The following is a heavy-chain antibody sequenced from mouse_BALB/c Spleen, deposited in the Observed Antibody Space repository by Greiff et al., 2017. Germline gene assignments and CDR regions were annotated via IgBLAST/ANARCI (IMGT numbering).Heavy chain of an antibody. V-gene: IGHV7-3*02. CDR2: IRNKANGYTT. J-gene: IGHJ4*01. CDR1: GFTFTDYY. Sequence: EVMLVESGGGLVQPGGSLRLSCATSGFTFTDYYMSWVRQPPGKALEWLGFIRNKANGYTTEYSASVKGRFTISRDNSQSILYLQMNTLRAEDSATYYCASYRFYAMDYWGQGTTVTVSS. CDR3: ASYRFYAMDY.